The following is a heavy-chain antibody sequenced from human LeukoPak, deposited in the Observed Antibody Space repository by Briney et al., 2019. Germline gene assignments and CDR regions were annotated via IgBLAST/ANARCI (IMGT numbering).Heavy chain of an antibody. D-gene: IGHD2-2*02. V-gene: IGHV1-46*01. J-gene: IGHJ5*02. Sequence: ASVKISCKASGYTFTSYYMHWVRQAPGQGLEWMGIINPSGGSTSYAQKLQGRVTMTRDMSTSTVYMELSSLRSEDTAVYYCARGYCSSTSCYKGSDWFDPWGQGTLVTVSS. CDR2: INPSGGST. CDR3: ARGYCSSTSCYKGSDWFDP. CDR1: GYTFTSYY.